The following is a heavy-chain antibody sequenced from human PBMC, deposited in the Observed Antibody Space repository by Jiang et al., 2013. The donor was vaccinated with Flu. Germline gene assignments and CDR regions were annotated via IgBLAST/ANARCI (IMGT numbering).Heavy chain of an antibody. V-gene: IGHV1-2*02. D-gene: IGHD1/OR15-1a*01. J-gene: IGHJ4*02. CDR1: GYTFTGYY. Sequence: GYTFTGYYMHWVRQAPGQGPEWMGWMNLTVVAQSMRQRFQGRVTMTRDTSISTAYMELSRLTSDDTAMYYCARSTSGLTGITSLDYWGQGTLVTVSS. CDR2: MNLTVVA. CDR3: ARSTSGLTGITSLDY.